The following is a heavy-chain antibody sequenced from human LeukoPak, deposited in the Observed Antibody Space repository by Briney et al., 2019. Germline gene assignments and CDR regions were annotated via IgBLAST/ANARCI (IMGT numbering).Heavy chain of an antibody. V-gene: IGHV3-23*01. D-gene: IGHD2-21*01. CDR2: ISGSGGST. Sequence: GGSLRLSCAASGFTFSSYAMSWVRQAPGKGLEWVSAISGSGGSTYYADSVKGRFTISRDNSKNTLYLQMNSLKTEDTAVYYCTTDGAYCGGDCYDYWGQGTLVTVSS. CDR1: GFTFSSYA. J-gene: IGHJ4*02. CDR3: TTDGAYCGGDCYDY.